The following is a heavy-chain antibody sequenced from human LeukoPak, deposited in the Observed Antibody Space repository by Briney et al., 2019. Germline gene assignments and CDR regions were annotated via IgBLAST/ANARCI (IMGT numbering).Heavy chain of an antibody. CDR2: IYHSGST. CDR3: ARARIVGATRGFDY. V-gene: IGHV4-59*12. D-gene: IGHD1-26*01. CDR1: GGSISPYY. Sequence: SETLSLTCTISGGSISPYYWSWIRQPPGKGLEWLGNIYHSGSTNYNPSLKSRVTISVDKSKNQFSLKLSSVTAADTAVYYCARARIVGATRGFDYWGQGTLVTVSS. J-gene: IGHJ4*02.